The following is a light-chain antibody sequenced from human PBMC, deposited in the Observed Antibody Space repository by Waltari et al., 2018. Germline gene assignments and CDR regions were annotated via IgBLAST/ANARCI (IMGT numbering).Light chain of an antibody. J-gene: IGKJ2*01. CDR1: QSVLFSSNNKNY. CDR3: QQYYDTLYT. Sequence: DIVMTQSPDSLTVSLGERATINCKSSQSVLFSSNNKNYLAWYQQKPGQPPKLLIYWASSRESGFPDRFSGSGSGTDFTLTISSLQAEDVAVYYCQQYYDTLYTFGQGTKLEIK. CDR2: WAS. V-gene: IGKV4-1*01.